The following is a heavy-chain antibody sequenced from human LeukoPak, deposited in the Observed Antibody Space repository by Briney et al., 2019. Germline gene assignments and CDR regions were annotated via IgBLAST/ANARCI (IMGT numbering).Heavy chain of an antibody. V-gene: IGHV5-51*01. J-gene: IGHJ4*02. CDR2: IYPGDSDT. CDR3: ARHEDFDY. Sequence: GESLKISCKASGYTFSTYWIGWVRQMRGKGLEWMGIIYPGDSDTRYSPSFQGRVTISADKSISTTYLQWSSLKASDTAMYYCARHEDFDYWGQGTLVTVSS. CDR1: GYTFSTYW.